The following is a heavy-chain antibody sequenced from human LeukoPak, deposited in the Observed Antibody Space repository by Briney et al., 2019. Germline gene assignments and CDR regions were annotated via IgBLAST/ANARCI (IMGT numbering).Heavy chain of an antibody. CDR2: IYYSGST. V-gene: IGHV4-31*03. J-gene: IGHJ4*02. CDR1: GGSISSGGYY. D-gene: IGHD4-23*01. Sequence: NPSETLSLTCTVSGGSISSGGYYWSWIRQHPGKGLEWIGYIYYSGSTYYNPSLKSRVTISVDTSKNQFSLKLSSVTAADTAVYYCARAGKATVVSPTLDYWGQGTLVTVSS. CDR3: ARAGKATVVSPTLDY.